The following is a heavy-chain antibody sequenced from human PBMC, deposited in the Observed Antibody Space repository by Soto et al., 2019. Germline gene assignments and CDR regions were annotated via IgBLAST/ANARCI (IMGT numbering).Heavy chain of an antibody. CDR3: ARGDCVGGTCYSLAGSFYYDMDV. CDR1: GFTFSNYW. D-gene: IGHD2-15*01. J-gene: IGHJ6*03. Sequence: EVQLVESGGGLVQPGGSLRLSCAASGFTFSNYWMYWVRQAPGKGLEWVSRSNRDESVSSHADSVRGRLTISRENVKNTLYLHMDSLRAEATAVYFCARGDCVGGTCYSLAGSFYYDMDVWGTGTTVTVFS. V-gene: IGHV3-74*02. CDR2: SNRDESVS.